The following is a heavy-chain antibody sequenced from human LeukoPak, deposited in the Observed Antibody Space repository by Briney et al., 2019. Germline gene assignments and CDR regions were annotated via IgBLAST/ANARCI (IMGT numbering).Heavy chain of an antibody. CDR2: IKQDGSEK. J-gene: IGHJ3*02. Sequence: GGSLRLSCAASGFTFSSYWMSWVRKARGKGLEWVANIKQDGSEKYYVDSVKGRFTISRDNAKNSLYLQMNSLRAEDTAVYYCARVSGDYYDSSGYPGPDAFDIWGQGTMVTVSS. V-gene: IGHV3-7*01. D-gene: IGHD3-22*01. CDR3: ARVSGDYYDSSGYPGPDAFDI. CDR1: GFTFSSYW.